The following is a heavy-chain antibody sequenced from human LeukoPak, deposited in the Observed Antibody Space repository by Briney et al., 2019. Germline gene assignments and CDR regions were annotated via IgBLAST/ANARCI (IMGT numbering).Heavy chain of an antibody. J-gene: IGHJ3*01. CDR1: GFTFSDYY. CDR3: ARDGETAAPWALDL. Sequence: PGWSLRLSCAASGFTFSDYYMSWIRQAPGKGLEWVSYISSSGSTIYYADSVKGRFTISMDNAKNSLCLQLSSLRVEDMAVYYCARDGETAAPWALDLWGQGTMVSVSS. V-gene: IGHV3-11*04. D-gene: IGHD3-10*01. CDR2: ISSSGSTI.